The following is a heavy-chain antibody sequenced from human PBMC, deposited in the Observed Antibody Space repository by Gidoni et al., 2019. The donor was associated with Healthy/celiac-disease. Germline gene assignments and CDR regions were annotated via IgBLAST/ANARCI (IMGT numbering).Heavy chain of an antibody. Sequence: QVQLQQWGAGLLKLAETLSLTCAVYGGSFSGYYWSWIRQPPGKGREWMGEINHSGSTNYNPSLKSRVTISVDTSKNQFSLKLSSVTAADTAVYYCARVTWAFDIWGQGTMVTVSS. CDR3: ARVTWAFDI. V-gene: IGHV4-34*01. CDR2: INHSGST. J-gene: IGHJ3*02. CDR1: GGSFSGYY.